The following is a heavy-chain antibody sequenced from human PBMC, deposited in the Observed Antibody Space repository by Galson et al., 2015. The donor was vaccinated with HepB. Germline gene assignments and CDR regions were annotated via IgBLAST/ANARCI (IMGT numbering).Heavy chain of an antibody. V-gene: IGHV3-30-3*01. J-gene: IGHJ4*02. CDR1: GFIFNNYA. Sequence: SLRLSCAASGFIFNNYAIHWVRQAPGKGLEWVAVISYDGSNIDYADSVKGRFTISRDNSKNTLNLQMNSLRAEDTAVYYCVKRGEIMTGYYNKNYFDYWGQGTLVTVSS. CDR3: VKRGEIMTGYYNKNYFDY. D-gene: IGHD3-9*01. CDR2: ISYDGSNI.